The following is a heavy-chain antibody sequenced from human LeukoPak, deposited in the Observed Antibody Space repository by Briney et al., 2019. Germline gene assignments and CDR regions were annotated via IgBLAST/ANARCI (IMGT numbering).Heavy chain of an antibody. CDR2: ISGSGDIT. V-gene: IGHV3-23*01. CDR1: GFTFRSYA. Sequence: PGGSLRLSCAASGFTFRSYAMSWDRQAPGKGLEWVASISGSGDITYYADSVRGRFTVSGDKSINTLYLHMNSLRAEDTAVYYCAKGPTVTAGHFDYWGQGNLVTVSS. J-gene: IGHJ4*02. D-gene: IGHD4-11*01. CDR3: AKGPTVTAGHFDY.